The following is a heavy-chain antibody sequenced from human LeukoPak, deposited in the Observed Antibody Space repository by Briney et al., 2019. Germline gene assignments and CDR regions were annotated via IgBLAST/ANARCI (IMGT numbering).Heavy chain of an antibody. CDR1: GFTFSSYA. D-gene: IGHD1-1*01. J-gene: IGHJ4*02. CDR2: ISSSGSTI. V-gene: IGHV3-48*03. Sequence: PGGSLRLSCAASGFTFSSYAMEWVRQAPGKGLEWVSYISSSGSTIYYADSVKGRFTISRDNAKNSLYLQMNSLRAEDTAVYYCARDLDWNDVLDYWGQGTLVTVSS. CDR3: ARDLDWNDVLDY.